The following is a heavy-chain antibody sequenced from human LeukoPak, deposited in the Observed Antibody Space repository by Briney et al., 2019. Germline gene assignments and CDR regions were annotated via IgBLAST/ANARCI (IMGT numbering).Heavy chain of an antibody. D-gene: IGHD1-1*01. CDR1: GFTFSSYS. V-gene: IGHV3-23*01. CDR3: AKDRAGTPWAD. CDR2: INPSGGST. J-gene: IGHJ4*02. Sequence: GGSLRLSCAASGFTFSSYSMSWLRQAPGKGREWVSTINPSGGSTYYADSVKGGFTITRDNSKNTVYLQMNSLRAEDTAVDYCAKDRAGTPWADWGQGTLVTVSS.